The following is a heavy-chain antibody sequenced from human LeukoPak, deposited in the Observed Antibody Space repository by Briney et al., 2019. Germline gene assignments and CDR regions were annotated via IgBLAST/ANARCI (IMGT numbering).Heavy chain of an antibody. V-gene: IGHV3-21*01. J-gene: IGHJ4*02. Sequence: GGSLRLSCAASGFTFSSYSMNWVRQAPGKGLEWVSSISSSSSYVYYADSVKGRFTISRDNAKNSLYLQMSSLRAEDTAVYYCARGIAASDFCYWGQGTLVTVSS. D-gene: IGHD6-13*01. CDR2: ISSSSSYV. CDR3: ARGIAASDFCY. CDR1: GFTFSSYS.